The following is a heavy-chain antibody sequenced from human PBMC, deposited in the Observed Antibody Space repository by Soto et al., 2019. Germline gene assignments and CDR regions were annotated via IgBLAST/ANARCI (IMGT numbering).Heavy chain of an antibody. CDR1: GYTFTSYG. J-gene: IGHJ6*02. D-gene: IGHD1-26*01. CDR2: ISAYNGNT. V-gene: IGHV1-18*01. Sequence: ASVKVSCKASGYTFTSYGISWVRQAPGQGLEWMGWISAYNGNTNYAQKLQGRVTMTTDTSTSTAYMELRSLRSDDTAVYYCARDLRKWERRWSDYYYGMDVWGQGTTVTVSS. CDR3: ARDLRKWERRWSDYYYGMDV.